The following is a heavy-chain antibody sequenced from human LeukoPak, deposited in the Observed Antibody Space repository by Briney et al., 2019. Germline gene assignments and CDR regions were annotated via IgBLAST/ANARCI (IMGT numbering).Heavy chain of an antibody. D-gene: IGHD5-12*01. V-gene: IGHV4-39*01. Sequence: SETLSLTCTVSGGSISSSSYYWGWIRQPPGKGLEWIGSIYYSGSTYYNPSLKSRVTISVDTSKNQFSLKLSSVTAADTAVHYCARHEWGIYSGKRLGFDYWGQGTLVTVSS. J-gene: IGHJ4*02. CDR1: GGSISSSSYY. CDR3: ARHEWGIYSGKRLGFDY. CDR2: IYYSGST.